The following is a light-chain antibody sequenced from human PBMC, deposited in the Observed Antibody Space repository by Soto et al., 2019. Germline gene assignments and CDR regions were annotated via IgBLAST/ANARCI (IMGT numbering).Light chain of an antibody. CDR1: SGSIASNY. CDR3: QSYDSSNVV. J-gene: IGLJ2*01. Sequence: NFMLTQPHSVSESPGKTVTISCTGSSGSIASNYVQWYQQRTGSAPTTVIYEDNQRPSGVPDRFSGSIDSSSNSASLTISGLKTEDEADYYSQSYDSSNVVFGGGTKLTVL. CDR2: EDN. V-gene: IGLV6-57*02.